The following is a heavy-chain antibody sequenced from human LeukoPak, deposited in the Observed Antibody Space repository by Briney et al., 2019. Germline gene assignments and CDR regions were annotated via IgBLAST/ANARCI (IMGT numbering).Heavy chain of an antibody. J-gene: IGHJ5*02. Sequence: SETLSLTCAVYGGSFSGYYWSWIRQPPGKGLEWIGEINHSGSTNYNPSLKSRVTISVDTSKNQFSPKLSSVTAADTAVYYCARVGIGNSSGWYRGSTYNWFDPWGQGTLVTVSS. CDR2: INHSGST. CDR1: GGSFSGYY. V-gene: IGHV4-34*01. CDR3: ARVGIGNSSGWYRGSTYNWFDP. D-gene: IGHD6-19*01.